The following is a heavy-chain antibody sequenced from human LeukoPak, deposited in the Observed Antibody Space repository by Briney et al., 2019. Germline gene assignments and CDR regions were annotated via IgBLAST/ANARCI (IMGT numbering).Heavy chain of an antibody. Sequence: QPGGSLRLSCAASGFTFSSYEMNWVRQAPGKGLEWVSIIYSGGSTSYADSVKGRFTISRDISKNTLFLQMSSLRAEDTAVYYCARSPRIYDSSGYYLVEYFDLWGRGTLVTVSS. V-gene: IGHV3-53*01. CDR2: IYSGGST. J-gene: IGHJ2*01. CDR1: GFTFSSYE. CDR3: ARSPRIYDSSGYYLVEYFDL. D-gene: IGHD3-22*01.